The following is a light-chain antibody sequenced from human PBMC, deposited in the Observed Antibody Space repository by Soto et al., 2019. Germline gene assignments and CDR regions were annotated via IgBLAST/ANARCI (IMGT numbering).Light chain of an antibody. V-gene: IGKV3-20*01. Sequence: EIVLTQSPGTLSLSPGERATLSCRASQSVSSTYLAWYQQKPGQAPSLLIYGASSRATGSPDRFSGSGSGTDFALTISRLEPEDFAVYYCQQYGSSPNTFGQGTKLEIK. J-gene: IGKJ2*01. CDR3: QQYGSSPNT. CDR2: GAS. CDR1: QSVSSTY.